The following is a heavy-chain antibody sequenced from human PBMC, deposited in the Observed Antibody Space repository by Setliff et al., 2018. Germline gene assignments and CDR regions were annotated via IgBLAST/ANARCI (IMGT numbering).Heavy chain of an antibody. CDR3: VRGGIAWSWHYDL. CDR1: GVSTSGHY. J-gene: IGHJ2*01. Sequence: SETLSLTCTVSGVSTSGHYWNWIRQPPGKGLEWIGYIYYDGNTKSNPSLKSRVTMSIDPSKNQLSLKLTTVSAADTAVYYCVRGGIAWSWHYDLGGRGTLVTVSS. CDR2: IYYDGNT. V-gene: IGHV4-59*11. D-gene: IGHD3-9*01.